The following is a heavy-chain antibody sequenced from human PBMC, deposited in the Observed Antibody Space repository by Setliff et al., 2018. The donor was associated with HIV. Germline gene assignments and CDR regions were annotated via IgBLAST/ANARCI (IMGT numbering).Heavy chain of an antibody. D-gene: IGHD6-13*01. CDR2: IYTSGST. J-gene: IGHJ6*02. V-gene: IGHV4-61*02. Sequence: LSLTCTVSGVSISSGSYYWSWIRQSAGKGLEWIGRIYTSGSTNDNPSLKSRIPSSVDTSNNQFSLRLSSVTAADTAVYYCARAGAATAGKSYHYDMDVWGQGTTVTVSS. CDR3: ARAGAATAGKSYHYDMDV. CDR1: GVSISSGSYY.